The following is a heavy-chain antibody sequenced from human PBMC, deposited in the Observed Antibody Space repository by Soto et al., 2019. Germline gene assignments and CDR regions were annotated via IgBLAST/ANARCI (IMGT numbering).Heavy chain of an antibody. Sequence: SETLSLTCTVSGGSISSYYWSWIRQPPGKGLEWIGYIYYSGSTNYNPSLKSRVTISVDTSKNQFSLKLSSVTAADTAVYYCARDLGSDDFWSGYSTSTAAPWGQGTLVTVPQ. CDR3: ARDLGSDDFWSGYSTSTAAP. CDR2: IYYSGST. V-gene: IGHV4-59*01. CDR1: GGSISSYY. D-gene: IGHD3-3*01. J-gene: IGHJ5*02.